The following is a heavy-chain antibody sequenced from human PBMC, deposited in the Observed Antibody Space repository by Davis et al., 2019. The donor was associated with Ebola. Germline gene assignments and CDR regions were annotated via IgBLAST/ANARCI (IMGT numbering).Heavy chain of an antibody. CDR1: GFTVSSNY. CDR2: IYSCGST. J-gene: IGHJ4*02. D-gene: IGHD3-22*01. CDR3: ARDLASYYDSSGPYYFDY. V-gene: IGHV3-66*03. Sequence: GESLKISCAASGFTVSSNYMSWVRQAPGKGLEWVSVIYSCGSTYYADSVKGRFTISRDNAKNSLYLQMNSLRAEDTAVYYCARDLASYYDSSGPYYFDYWGQGTLVTVSS.